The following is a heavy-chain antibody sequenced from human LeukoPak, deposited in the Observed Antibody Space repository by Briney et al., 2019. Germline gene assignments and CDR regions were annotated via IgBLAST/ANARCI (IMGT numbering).Heavy chain of an antibody. CDR3: ARNYGSGIDV. D-gene: IGHD3-10*01. CDR2: IYYSGST. V-gene: IGHV4-39*07. J-gene: IGHJ6*04. CDR1: GGSISSSSYY. Sequence: SETLSLTCTVSGGSISSSSYYWGWIRQPPGKGLEWIGSIYYSGSTYYSPSLKSRVTMSADTSKNQFSLKLSSVTAADTAVYYCARNYGSGIDVWGRGTTVTISS.